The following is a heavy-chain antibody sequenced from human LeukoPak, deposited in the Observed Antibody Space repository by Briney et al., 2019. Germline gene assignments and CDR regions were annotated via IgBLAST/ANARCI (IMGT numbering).Heavy chain of an antibody. CDR3: ARRGIPVAGTAYFDL. J-gene: IGHJ2*01. CDR2: IYPKSGAT. Sequence: ASVKVSCKASGYSFTGYYMHWVRQAPGQGLEWMGWIYPKSGATNYAQKFRGGVTMSRDTSIDTVYMEVTRLRSDDTAMYYCARRGIPVAGTAYFDLWGRGTLVTVSS. V-gene: IGHV1-2*02. CDR1: GYSFTGYY. D-gene: IGHD6-19*01.